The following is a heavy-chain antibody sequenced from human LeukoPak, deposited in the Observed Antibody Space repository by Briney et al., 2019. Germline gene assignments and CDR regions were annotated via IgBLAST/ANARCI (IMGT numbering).Heavy chain of an antibody. D-gene: IGHD2-21*02. V-gene: IGHV4-34*01. CDR3: ARGTAESFYYYYMDV. Sequence: SETLSLTCAVYGGSFSGYYWSWIRQPPGKGLEWIGEINHSGSTNYNPSLKSRVTISVDTSKNQFSLKLSSVTAADTAVYYCARGTAESFYYYYMDVWGKGTTVTVSS. CDR2: INHSGST. CDR1: GGSFSGYY. J-gene: IGHJ6*03.